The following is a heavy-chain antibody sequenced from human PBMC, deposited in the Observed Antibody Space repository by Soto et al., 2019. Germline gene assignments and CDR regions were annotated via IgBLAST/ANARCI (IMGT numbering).Heavy chain of an antibody. J-gene: IGHJ5*02. Sequence: SVKVSCKASGGTFSSYAISWVRQAPGQGLEWMGGIIPIFGTANYAQKFQGRVTITADKSTSTAYMELSSLRSEDTAVCYCARGKIAAAGWENNWFDPWGQGTLVTVSS. CDR3: ARGKIAAAGWENNWFDP. D-gene: IGHD6-13*01. CDR1: GGTFSSYA. CDR2: IIPIFGTA. V-gene: IGHV1-69*06.